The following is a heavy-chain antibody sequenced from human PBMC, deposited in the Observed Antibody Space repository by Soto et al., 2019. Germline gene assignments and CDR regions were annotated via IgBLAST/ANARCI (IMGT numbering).Heavy chain of an antibody. D-gene: IGHD6-13*01. J-gene: IGHJ4*02. Sequence: GGSLRLSCAASGFTFSSYAMHWVRQAPGKGLEWVAVISYDGSNKYYADSVEGRFTISRDNSKNTLYLQMNSLRAEDTAVYYCARDWQQLFYAYYFDYWGQGTLVTVSS. CDR3: ARDWQQLFYAYYFDY. V-gene: IGHV3-30-3*01. CDR1: GFTFSSYA. CDR2: ISYDGSNK.